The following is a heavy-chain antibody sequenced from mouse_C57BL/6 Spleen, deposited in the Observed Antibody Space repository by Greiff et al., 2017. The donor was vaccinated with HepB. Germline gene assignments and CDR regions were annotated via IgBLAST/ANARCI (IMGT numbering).Heavy chain of an antibody. D-gene: IGHD1-1*01. CDR2: ISDGGSYT. CDR1: GFTFSSSA. Sequence: EVMLVESGGGLVKPGASLKLSCAASGFTFSSSAMSWVRQTPEKRLEWVATISDGGSYTYYPDNVKGRFTLSRDNAKNNLYLQMSHLKSEDTAMYDCARDGSSYWYFDVWGTGTTVTVSS. V-gene: IGHV5-4*01. J-gene: IGHJ1*03. CDR3: ARDGSSYWYFDV.